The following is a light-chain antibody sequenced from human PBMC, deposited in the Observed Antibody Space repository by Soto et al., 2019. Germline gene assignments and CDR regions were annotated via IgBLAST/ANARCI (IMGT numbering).Light chain of an antibody. J-gene: IGKJ2*01. CDR2: DAS. Sequence: EIVMTQSPATLSVSPGERATLSCRASENISNNLAWFRQKPGQAPRLLMYDASTRATGIPDRFSGSGSGTDFTLTISSLQSEDFAVYYCQQYNDWPPNYTFGQGTNLQIK. V-gene: IGKV3-15*01. CDR3: QQYNDWPPNYT. CDR1: ENISNN.